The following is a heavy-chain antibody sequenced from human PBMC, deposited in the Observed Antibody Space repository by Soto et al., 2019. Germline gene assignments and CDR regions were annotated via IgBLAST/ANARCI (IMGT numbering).Heavy chain of an antibody. CDR3: ARIVQGYSGLTLRGIDY. D-gene: IGHD2-15*01. CDR1: GYTFTSYG. CDR2: ISAYNGNT. Sequence: QVQLVQSGAEVKKPGASVKVSCKASGYTFTSYGISWVRQAPGQGLEWMGWISAYNGNTNYAQKLQGRVTMTTDTSTSTAYMELRSLRSADTAVYYCARIVQGYSGLTLRGIDYWGQGTLVTVSS. V-gene: IGHV1-18*01. J-gene: IGHJ4*02.